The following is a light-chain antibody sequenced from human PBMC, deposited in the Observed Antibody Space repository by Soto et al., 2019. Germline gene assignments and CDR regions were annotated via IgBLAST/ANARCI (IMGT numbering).Light chain of an antibody. J-gene: IGKJ1*01. V-gene: IGKV3-20*01. CDR3: QQYGSSRWT. Sequence: EIALTQSPGTLSLSPVERATLSCRASESLSSAYLAWYQQKPGQAPRLLIYGASSRATGIPDGFSGSGSGTDFTLTISRLEPEDFAVYYCQQYGSSRWTFGQGTKVDIK. CDR1: ESLSSAY. CDR2: GAS.